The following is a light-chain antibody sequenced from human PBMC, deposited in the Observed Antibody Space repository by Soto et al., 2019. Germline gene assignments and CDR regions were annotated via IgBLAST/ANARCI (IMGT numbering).Light chain of an antibody. J-gene: IGLJ1*01. CDR1: SSDIGRYNF. CDR2: EAT. V-gene: IGLV2-14*01. CDR3: TSYTITSPDV. Sequence: QSALTQPASMSGSPGQSITISCTGTSSDIGRYNFVSWYQHHPGKAPKLIIYEATKRPSGVSYRFSGSKSGNTASLTISGLQAEDEADYYCTSYTITSPDVFGTGTKATVL.